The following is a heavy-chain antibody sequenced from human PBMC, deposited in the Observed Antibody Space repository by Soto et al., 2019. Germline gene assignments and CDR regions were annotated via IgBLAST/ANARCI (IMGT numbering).Heavy chain of an antibody. CDR1: GGSMTSSGYY. D-gene: IGHD1-1*01. Sequence: QLQVEESGPGLVKPSETLSLTCTVSGGSMTSSGYYWNWIRQPPGKGLEWVGTVHNSGSAYYNPSLKSRVTISVDTSNNQCALKVRSVTAADTAVYYCARRSTGTMADSWGRGTRVTVS. V-gene: IGHV4-39*01. CDR3: ARRSTGTMADS. CDR2: VHNSGSA. J-gene: IGHJ5*01.